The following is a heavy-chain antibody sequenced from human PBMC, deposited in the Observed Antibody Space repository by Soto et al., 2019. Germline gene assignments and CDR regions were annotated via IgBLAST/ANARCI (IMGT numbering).Heavy chain of an antibody. CDR2: IYYSGST. J-gene: IGHJ4*02. Sequence: SETLSLTCTVSGGSISSGGYYWSWIRQHPGKGLEWIGYIYYSGSTYYNPSLKSRVTISVDTSKNQFSLKLSSVTAADTAVYYCARDNSYDSSGRGYYFDYWGQGTLVTVSS. CDR1: GGSISSGGYY. D-gene: IGHD3-22*01. CDR3: ARDNSYDSSGRGYYFDY. V-gene: IGHV4-31*03.